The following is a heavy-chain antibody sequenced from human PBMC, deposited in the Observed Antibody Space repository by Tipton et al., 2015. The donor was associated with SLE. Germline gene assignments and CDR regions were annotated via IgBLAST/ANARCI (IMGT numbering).Heavy chain of an antibody. V-gene: IGHV3-53*05. CDR3: AIDNWKERAIDS. J-gene: IGHJ4*02. CDR2: IYSATSI. Sequence: SLRLSCAGPGFTVNGDYMTWVRQAPGKGLEWVSVIYSATSIYYADSVKGRFTISRDISKNTLYLQMNNLRAEDTAIYYCAIDNWKERAIDSWGQGTLVTVSS. D-gene: IGHD1-20*01. CDR1: GFTVNGDY.